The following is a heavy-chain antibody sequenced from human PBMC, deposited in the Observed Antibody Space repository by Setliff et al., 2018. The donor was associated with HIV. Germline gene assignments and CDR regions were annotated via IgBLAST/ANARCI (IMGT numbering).Heavy chain of an antibody. CDR3: AGLSDFLDH. D-gene: IGHD2-21*01. CDR2: INHSGTA. J-gene: IGHJ4*02. Sequence: SETLSLTCAVYGGSLSSSYWTWIRQAPGKGLEWIGEINHSGTANYNPSLKSRVTMSLDRSKRQFSLKLTSLTAADTAVYYCAGLSDFLDHWGLGNLVTVSS. V-gene: IGHV4-34*01. CDR1: GGSLSSSY.